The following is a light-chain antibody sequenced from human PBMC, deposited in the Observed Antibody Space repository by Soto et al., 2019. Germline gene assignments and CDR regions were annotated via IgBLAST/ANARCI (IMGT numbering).Light chain of an antibody. V-gene: IGLV2-11*01. CDR3: CSYAGSYTVI. J-gene: IGLJ2*01. CDR1: SSDVGGYNY. CDR2: DVN. Sequence: QSVLTQPRSVSGSPGQSVTISCTGTSSDVGGYNYVSWYQHHPGKAPKLIIYDVNRRPSGVPDRFSGSKSGNTASLTISGLQAEDEGDYSCCSYAGSYTVIFGGGTKLTVL.